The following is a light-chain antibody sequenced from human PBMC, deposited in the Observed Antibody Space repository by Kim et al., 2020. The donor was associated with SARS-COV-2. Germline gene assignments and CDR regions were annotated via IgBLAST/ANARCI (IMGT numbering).Light chain of an antibody. Sequence: EVVLTQSPGTLSLSPGERATLSCRASQSVSSTNLAWYQQRSGQAPRLLIYGASTRATGIPDRFSGSGSGTDFTLTTSRLEPEDFAVYYCQQYDSSPRTFGQGTKVDIK. CDR3: QQYDSSPRT. V-gene: IGKV3-20*01. CDR1: QSVSSTN. J-gene: IGKJ1*01. CDR2: GAS.